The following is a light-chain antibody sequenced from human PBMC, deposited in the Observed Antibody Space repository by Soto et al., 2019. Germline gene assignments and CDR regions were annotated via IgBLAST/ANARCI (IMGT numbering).Light chain of an antibody. Sequence: EIVMTQSPATLSVSPGERVTLSCRASQSFSSNLAWYQQKPGQAPRLLIYGASTRATGIPARFSGSGSGTEFTLTISSLQSEDFAVYYCQQYNNWPLTFGGGTKVESK. CDR3: QQYNNWPLT. V-gene: IGKV3-15*01. CDR2: GAS. J-gene: IGKJ4*01. CDR1: QSFSSN.